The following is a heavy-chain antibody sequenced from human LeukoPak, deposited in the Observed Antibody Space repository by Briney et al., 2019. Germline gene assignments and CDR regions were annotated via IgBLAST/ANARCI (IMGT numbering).Heavy chain of an antibody. V-gene: IGHV3-23*01. J-gene: IGHJ4*02. Sequence: PGGSVRLSCAASGFTFSSYAMSWVRQAPGKGLEWVSAISGSGGRTYYADCVKGRFTISRDNSNNTLYLQMNSLRAEDTAVYYCAKVGIQLDYWGQGTLVTVSS. CDR3: AKVGIQLDY. CDR1: GFTFSSYA. CDR2: ISGSGGRT. D-gene: IGHD5-18*01.